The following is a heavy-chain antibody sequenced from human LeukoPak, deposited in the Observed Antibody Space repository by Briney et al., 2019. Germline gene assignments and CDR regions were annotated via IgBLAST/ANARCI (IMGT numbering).Heavy chain of an antibody. J-gene: IGHJ4*02. CDR2: ISAYNGNT. D-gene: IGHD6-13*01. CDR3: ARDNPAVAGVPSNV. Sequence: ASVKVSCKASGYSFTSYGISWVRQAPGQGLEWMGWISAYNGNTNYAQKLQGRVTMTTDTSTSTAYMELRSLRSDDTAVYYCARDNPAVAGVPSNVWGQGARVTVSS. CDR1: GYSFTSYG. V-gene: IGHV1-18*01.